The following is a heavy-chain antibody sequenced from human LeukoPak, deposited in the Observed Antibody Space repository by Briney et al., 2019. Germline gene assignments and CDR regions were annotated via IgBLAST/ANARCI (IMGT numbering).Heavy chain of an antibody. CDR2: ITYDGSNK. J-gene: IGHJ6*03. Sequence: PGRSLRLSCAASGFTFSSYAMNWVRQAPGKGLEWVAVITYDGSNKYYADSVKGRFTISRDNSKNTLYLQMNSLRAEDTAVYYCARGRRDYGDYVGQEGYYMDVWGKGTTVTVSS. CDR3: ARGRRDYGDYVGQEGYYMDV. D-gene: IGHD4-17*01. CDR1: GFTFSSYA. V-gene: IGHV3-30*04.